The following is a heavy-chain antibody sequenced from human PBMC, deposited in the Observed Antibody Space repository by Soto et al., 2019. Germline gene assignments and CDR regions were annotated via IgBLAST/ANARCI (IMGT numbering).Heavy chain of an antibody. CDR2: INHSGST. CDR1: GGSFSGYY. CDR3: ASYDSSGYYYGFGDY. Sequence: QVQLQQWGAGLLKPSETLSLTCAVYGGSFSGYYWSWIRQPPGNGLEWIGEINHSGSTNFNPSLKSRVTISVDTSKNQFSLKLSSVTAADTAVYYCASYDSSGYYYGFGDYWGQGTLVTVSS. V-gene: IGHV4-34*01. D-gene: IGHD3-22*01. J-gene: IGHJ4*02.